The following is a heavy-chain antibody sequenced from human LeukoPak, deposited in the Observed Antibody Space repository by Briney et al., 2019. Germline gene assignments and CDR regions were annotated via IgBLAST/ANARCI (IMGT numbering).Heavy chain of an antibody. CDR1: GFTFSSYE. CDR3: ARGEEWYYDSSGYYPFDY. Sequence: GESLRLSCAASGFTFSSYEMNWVRQAPGKGLEWVSYISSSGSTIYYADSVKGRFTISRDNAKNSLYLQMNSLRAEDTAVYYCARGEEWYYDSSGYYPFDYWGQGTLVTVSS. D-gene: IGHD3-22*01. CDR2: ISSSGSTI. J-gene: IGHJ4*02. V-gene: IGHV3-48*03.